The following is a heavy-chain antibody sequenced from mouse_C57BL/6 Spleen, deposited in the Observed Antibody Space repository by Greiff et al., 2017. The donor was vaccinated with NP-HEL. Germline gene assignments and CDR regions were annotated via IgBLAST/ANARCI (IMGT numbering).Heavy chain of an antibody. V-gene: IGHV1-81*01. J-gene: IGHJ3*01. D-gene: IGHD2-3*01. Sequence: VKLVESGAELARPGASVKLSCKASGYTFTSYGISWVKQRTGQGLEWIGEIYPRSGNTYYNEKFKGKATLTADKSSSTAYMELRSLTSEDSAVYFCARSRIYDGYYPAYWGQGTLVTVSA. CDR3: ARSRIYDGYYPAY. CDR1: GYTFTSYG. CDR2: IYPRSGNT.